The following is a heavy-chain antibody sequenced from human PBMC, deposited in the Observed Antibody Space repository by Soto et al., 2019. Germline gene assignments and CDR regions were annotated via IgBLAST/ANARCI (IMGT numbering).Heavy chain of an antibody. Sequence: PSETLSLTCTVTGESVNSYYWSWMRQPPGKGLECMGYVYYSGSTNYNPSPKSRVTISVDTSKNQISLRLKSVTAADTAVYYCARAETSCIHYFDYWGKGSPVTVSS. CDR3: ARAETSCIHYFDY. V-gene: IGHV4-59*02. J-gene: IGHJ4*02. CDR1: GESVNSYY. CDR2: VYYSGST. D-gene: IGHD6-6*01.